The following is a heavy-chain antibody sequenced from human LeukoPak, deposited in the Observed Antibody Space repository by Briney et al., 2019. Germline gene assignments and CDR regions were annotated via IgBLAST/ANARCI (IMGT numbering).Heavy chain of an antibody. CDR1: GGSISSGDYY. Sequence: SETLSLTCTVSGGSISSGDYYWSWIRQPLGKGLEWIGYIYYSGSTYYNPSLKSRVTISVDTSKNQFSLKLSSVTAADTAVYYCARDSSGYYYDYWGQGTLVTVSS. CDR3: ARDSSGYYYDY. V-gene: IGHV4-30-4*01. CDR2: IYYSGST. J-gene: IGHJ4*02. D-gene: IGHD3-22*01.